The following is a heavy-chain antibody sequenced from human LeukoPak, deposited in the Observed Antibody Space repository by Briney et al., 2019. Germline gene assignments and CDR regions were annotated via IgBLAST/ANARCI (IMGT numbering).Heavy chain of an antibody. Sequence: SETLSLTCAVYGGSFSGYYWSWIRQPPGKGLEWIGYIYYSGSTNYNPSLKSRVTISVDTSKSQFSLRLSSVTAADTAVYYCARVTGYMTEDYFDYWGQGTLITVSS. CDR3: ARVTGYMTEDYFDY. CDR2: IYYSGST. J-gene: IGHJ4*02. CDR1: GGSFSGYY. V-gene: IGHV4-59*01. D-gene: IGHD6-13*01.